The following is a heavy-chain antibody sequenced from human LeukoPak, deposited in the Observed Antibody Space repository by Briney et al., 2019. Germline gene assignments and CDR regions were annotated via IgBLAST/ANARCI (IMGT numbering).Heavy chain of an antibody. Sequence: GGSLRLSCAASGFTFSSYGMHWVRQAPGKVLEWVAVILYDGSNKYYADSGKGRFIICRDNSKNTLYLQINRLRAEYTAVYYCAKSSPGQQLVLGYWGQGTLVTVSS. D-gene: IGHD6-13*01. J-gene: IGHJ4*02. CDR3: AKSSPGQQLVLGY. CDR1: GFTFSSYG. V-gene: IGHV3-30*18. CDR2: ILYDGSNK.